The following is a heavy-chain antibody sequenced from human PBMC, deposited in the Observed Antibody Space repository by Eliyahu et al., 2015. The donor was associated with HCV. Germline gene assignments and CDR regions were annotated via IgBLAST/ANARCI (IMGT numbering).Heavy chain of an antibody. CDR1: GFTFTEYS. Sequence: QVQLVESGGGLVNPGGSLRLSCAAPGFTFTEYSMTWIRQTPGKGLESLSYISPNDNDVXYADSVRGRFTISRDNARNSLYLQMNSLRVEDTVLYYCSRDPRRLDFWGQGTLVTVSS. CDR3: SRDPRRLDF. V-gene: IGHV3-11*01. J-gene: IGHJ4*02. CDR2: ISPNDNDV.